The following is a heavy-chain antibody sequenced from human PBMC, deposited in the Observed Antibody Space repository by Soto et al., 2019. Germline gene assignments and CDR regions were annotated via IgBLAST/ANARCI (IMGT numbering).Heavy chain of an antibody. CDR1: GFTFSSYG. Sequence: SLRLSCAASGFTFSSYGMHWVRQAPCKGLEWVAVIWYDGSNKYYADSVKGRFTISRDNSKNTLYLQMNSLRAEDTAVYYCARGIAVAHKYYYYYYGMDVWGQGTTVTVS. D-gene: IGHD6-19*01. CDR2: IWYDGSNK. CDR3: ARGIAVAHKYYYYYYGMDV. V-gene: IGHV3-33*01. J-gene: IGHJ6*02.